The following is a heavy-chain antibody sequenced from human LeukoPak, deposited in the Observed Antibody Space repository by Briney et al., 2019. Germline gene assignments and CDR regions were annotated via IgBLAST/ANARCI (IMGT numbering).Heavy chain of an antibody. CDR2: IIPIFGTA. Sequence: ASVEVSCKASGGTFSSYAISWVRQAPGQGLEWMGGIIPIFGTANYAQKFQGRVTITADESTSTAYMELSSLRSEDTAVYYRARGGMVQGVYYYYYMDVWGKGTTVTVSS. CDR3: ARGGMVQGVYYYYYMDV. CDR1: GGTFSSYA. D-gene: IGHD3-10*01. V-gene: IGHV1-69*01. J-gene: IGHJ6*03.